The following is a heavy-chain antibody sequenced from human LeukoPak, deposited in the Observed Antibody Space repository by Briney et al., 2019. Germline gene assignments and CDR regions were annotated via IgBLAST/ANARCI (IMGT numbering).Heavy chain of an antibody. V-gene: IGHV3-23*01. J-gene: IGHJ4*02. D-gene: IGHD1-1*01. CDR3: AESRSGSANWALQIFDN. Sequence: PGGSLRLSGAASGFTFSSYAMRWVRQAPGKGLEWVSTIHSSGGDTYYADSVKGRFTISRDNSKNSLFVQMNSLRAEDTAVYFCAESRSGSANWALQIFDNWGQGTLVTVSS. CDR2: IHSSGGDT. CDR1: GFTFSSYA.